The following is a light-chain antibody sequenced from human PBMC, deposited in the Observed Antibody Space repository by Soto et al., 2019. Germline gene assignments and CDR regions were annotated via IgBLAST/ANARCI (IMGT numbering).Light chain of an antibody. V-gene: IGLV2-8*01. J-gene: IGLJ2*01. CDR2: EVS. CDR1: SSDIGAYDY. Sequence: QSALTQPPSASGSPGQLVTISCTGTSSDIGAYDYVSWYQQHPGKAPKLMIYEVSQRPSGVPDRFSGSKSGNTASLTVSGLQLEDEADYYCSSFVGSPVVFGGGTKLTVL. CDR3: SSFVGSPVV.